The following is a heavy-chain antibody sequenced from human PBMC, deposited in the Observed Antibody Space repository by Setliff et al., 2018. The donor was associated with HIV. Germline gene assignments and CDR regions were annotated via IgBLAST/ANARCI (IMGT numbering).Heavy chain of an antibody. J-gene: IGHJ5*02. CDR3: ARLYYGVRGWFDP. CDR2: IYYSGST. CDR1: GGSISSYY. D-gene: IGHD3-22*01. Sequence: PSETLSLTCTVSGGSISSYYWSWIRQPPGKGLEWIGYIYYSGSTNYNPSLKSRVTISVDTSKNQFSLKLSSVTAADTAVYYCARLYYGVRGWFDPWGQGTLVTVSS. V-gene: IGHV4-59*01.